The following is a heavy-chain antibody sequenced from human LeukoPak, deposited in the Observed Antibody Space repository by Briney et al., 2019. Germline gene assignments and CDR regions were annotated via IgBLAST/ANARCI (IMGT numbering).Heavy chain of an antibody. J-gene: IGHJ4*02. Sequence: SETLSLTRTVSGGSISSSSCYWGWIRQPPGKGLEWIGSIYYSGSTYYNPSLKSRVTISVDTSKNQFSLKLSSVTAADTAVYYCARWGVRGGFDYWGQGTLVTVSS. CDR3: ARWGVRGGFDY. D-gene: IGHD3-10*01. CDR1: GGSISSSSCY. V-gene: IGHV4-39*01. CDR2: IYYSGST.